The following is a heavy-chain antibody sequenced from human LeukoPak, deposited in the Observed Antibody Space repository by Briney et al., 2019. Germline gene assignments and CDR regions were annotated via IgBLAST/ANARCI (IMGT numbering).Heavy chain of an antibody. CDR2: ITGAGDRT. V-gene: IGHV3-23*01. D-gene: IGHD6-13*01. CDR1: GFTFSSYA. Sequence: GGSLRLSCAASGFTFSSYAMSWVRQAPGKGLEWASTITGAGDRTYYAESVKGRFTISRDNSNNAIFLQMDSLRAEDTALYYCAKARYTSSGYHFAYWGQGTLVSVSS. J-gene: IGHJ4*02. CDR3: AKARYTSSGYHFAY.